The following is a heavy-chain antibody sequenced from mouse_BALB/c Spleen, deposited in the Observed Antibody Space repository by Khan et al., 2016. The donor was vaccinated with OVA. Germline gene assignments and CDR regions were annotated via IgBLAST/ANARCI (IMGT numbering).Heavy chain of an antibody. CDR2: IWTGGST. V-gene: IGHV2-9*02. CDR1: GFSLTSYG. J-gene: IGHJ1*01. Sequence: VELVESGPGLVAPSQSLSITCTVSGFSLTSYGVHWVRQPPGKDLEWLGVIWTGGSTNYNSAIRSRLTINKDNSKSKVFLKMNNLQTDDTAMYCCARDLGSSHWYFDVWGAGTTVTVSS. CDR3: ARDLGSSHWYFDV. D-gene: IGHD1-1*01.